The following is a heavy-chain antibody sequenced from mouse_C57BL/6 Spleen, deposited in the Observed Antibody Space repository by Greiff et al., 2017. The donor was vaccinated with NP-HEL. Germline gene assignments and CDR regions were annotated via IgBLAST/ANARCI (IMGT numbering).Heavy chain of an antibody. CDR3: ARVGLLGAYYAMDY. CDR1: GFTFSSYA. Sequence: VQLKESGGGLVKPGGSLKLSCAASGFTFSSYAMSWVRQTPEKRLEWVATISDGGSYTYYPDNVKGRFTISRDNAKNNLYPQMSHLKSEDTAMYYCARVGLLGAYYAMDYWGQGTSVTVSS. CDR2: ISDGGSYT. J-gene: IGHJ4*01. V-gene: IGHV5-4*01. D-gene: IGHD2-3*01.